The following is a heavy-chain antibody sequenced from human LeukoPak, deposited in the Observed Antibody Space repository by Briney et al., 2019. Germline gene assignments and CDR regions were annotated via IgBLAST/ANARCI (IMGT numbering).Heavy chain of an antibody. D-gene: IGHD6-19*01. CDR3: ARSPIAVGPRLFQH. Sequence: SETLSLTCTVSGGSISSGGYYWSWIRQHPGKGLEWIGYIYYSGSTNYNPSLKSRVTISVDTSKNQFSLKLSSVTAADTAVYYCARSPIAVGPRLFQHWGQGTLVTVSS. V-gene: IGHV4-61*08. J-gene: IGHJ1*01. CDR2: IYYSGST. CDR1: GGSISSGGYY.